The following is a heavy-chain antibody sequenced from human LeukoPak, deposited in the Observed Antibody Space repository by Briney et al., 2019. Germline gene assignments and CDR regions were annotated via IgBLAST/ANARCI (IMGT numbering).Heavy chain of an antibody. CDR3: ARDSFGYSYGYRGDFDY. Sequence: GGSLRLSCAASGFTFSSYSMNWVRQAPGKGLEWVSSISSSSSYIYYADSVKGRFTISGDNAKNSLYLQMNSLRAEDTAVYYCARDSFGYSYGYRGDFDYWGQGTLVTVSS. CDR1: GFTFSSYS. V-gene: IGHV3-21*01. CDR2: ISSSSSYI. J-gene: IGHJ4*02. D-gene: IGHD5-18*01.